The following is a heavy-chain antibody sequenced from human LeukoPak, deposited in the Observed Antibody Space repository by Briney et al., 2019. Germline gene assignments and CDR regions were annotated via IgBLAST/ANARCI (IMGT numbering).Heavy chain of an antibody. D-gene: IGHD3-9*01. CDR2: IYHSGTT. V-gene: IGHV4-39*01. CDR3: ARLPTGYPNWFDP. J-gene: IGHJ5*02. CDR1: GGSIISSSYN. Sequence: SETLSLTCAVSGGSIISSSYNWGWIRQPPGKGLXXIGTIYHSGTTYXNPXXKXRVTISVDTSKNQFFLKLSSVTAADTAVCYCARLPTGYPNWFDPWGQGSLVTVSS.